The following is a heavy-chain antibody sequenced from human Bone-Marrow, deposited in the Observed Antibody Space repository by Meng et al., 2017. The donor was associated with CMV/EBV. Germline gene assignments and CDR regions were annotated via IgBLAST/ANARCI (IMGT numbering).Heavy chain of an antibody. CDR2: VYHSGTT. D-gene: IGHD7-27*01. CDR3: AREEDNSGPGVYYFYGMDV. CDR1: GGSVTSGSSSGGSFY. J-gene: IGHJ6*02. V-gene: IGHV4-61*01. Sequence: SETLSLTCTVTGGSVTSGSSSGGSFYWSWIRQSPGKGLEWIGYVYHSGTTNYNPSLKSRVTISVDTFKNQFSLKLSSVSAADTAAYYFAREEDNSGPGVYYFYGMDVWGQGTTVTVSS.